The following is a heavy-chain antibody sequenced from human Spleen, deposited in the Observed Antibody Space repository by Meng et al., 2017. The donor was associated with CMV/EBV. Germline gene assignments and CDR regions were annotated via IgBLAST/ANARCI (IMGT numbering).Heavy chain of an antibody. CDR3: VRETPLVVPAAMGSTTYFFDY. CDR1: GGSFSGYY. V-gene: IGHV4-34*01. CDR2: INHSGST. Sequence: SETLSLTCAVYGGSFSGYYWSWIRQSPGKGLEWIGEINHSGSTNYNPSLKSRVTISVDTSKNQFSLKLSSVTAADTAVYHCVRETPLVVPAAMGSTTYFFDYWGQGTLVTVSS. J-gene: IGHJ4*02. D-gene: IGHD2-2*01.